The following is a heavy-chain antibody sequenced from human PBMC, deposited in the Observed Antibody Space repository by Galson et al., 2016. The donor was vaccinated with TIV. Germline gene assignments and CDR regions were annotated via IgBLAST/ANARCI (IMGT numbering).Heavy chain of an antibody. CDR3: TRPGSYVSYGMDV. D-gene: IGHD3-10*01. Sequence: SETLSLTCTVSGGPISTSSYSWAWIRQPPGKGLELIGTIYYTRSTYYNPSLKSRVTISVDTSNNQFSLKLRSVTAADTAVYYCTRPGSYVSYGMDVWGQGTSVIASS. V-gene: IGHV4-39*01. CDR2: IYYTRST. CDR1: GGPISTSSYS. J-gene: IGHJ6*02.